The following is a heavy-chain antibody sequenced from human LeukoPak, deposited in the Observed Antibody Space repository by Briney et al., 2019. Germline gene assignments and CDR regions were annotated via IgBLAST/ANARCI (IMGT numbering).Heavy chain of an antibody. CDR1: GFTFSGYE. J-gene: IGHJ3*02. CDR2: TDTSGRYV. Sequence: GGSLRLSCAASGFTFSGYEMNWVRQAPGKGLEWVSFTDTSGRYVYYGDSVKGRFTISRDNAKNLLFLQMNGLRAEDTALYYCARGRSITLLRGVAMSDGFDIWGQGAMVAVSS. V-gene: IGHV3-21*06. D-gene: IGHD3-10*01. CDR3: ARGRSITLLRGVAMSDGFDI.